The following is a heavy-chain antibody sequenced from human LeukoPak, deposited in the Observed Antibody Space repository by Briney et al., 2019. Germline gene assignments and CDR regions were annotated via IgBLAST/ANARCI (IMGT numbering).Heavy chain of an antibody. CDR2: ISSTSSYI. CDR1: GFTFSSYS. CDR3: ARDPLKRAFDI. V-gene: IGHV3-21*01. J-gene: IGHJ3*02. Sequence: RGSLGLSCAASGFTFSSYSMNWVRQAPGKGLEWVSSISSTSSYIYYADSVKGRFTISRDNAKNSLYLQMNSLRAEDTAVYYCARDPLKRAFDIWGQGTMVTVSS.